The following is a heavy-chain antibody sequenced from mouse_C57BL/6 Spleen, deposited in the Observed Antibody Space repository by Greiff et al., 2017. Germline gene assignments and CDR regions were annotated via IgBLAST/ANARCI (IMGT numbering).Heavy chain of an antibody. Sequence: DVQLQESGTVLARPGASVKMSCKTSGYTFTSYWMHWVKQRPGQGLEWIGAIYPGNSDTSYNQKFKGKAKLTAVTSASTAYMELSSLTNEDSAVYYCTRSYGSSPYAMDYWGQGTSVTVSS. D-gene: IGHD1-1*01. CDR3: TRSYGSSPYAMDY. CDR1: GYTFTSYW. J-gene: IGHJ4*01. CDR2: IYPGNSDT. V-gene: IGHV1-5*01.